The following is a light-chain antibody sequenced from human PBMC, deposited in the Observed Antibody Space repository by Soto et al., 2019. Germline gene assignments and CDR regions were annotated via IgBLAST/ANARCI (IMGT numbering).Light chain of an antibody. CDR2: LAS. CDR1: QSVSTY. V-gene: IGKV1-39*01. CDR3: QQTYRTFT. J-gene: IGKJ2*01. Sequence: IQLTQSPSSLSASMGDRVTITCRASQSVSTYLNWYQQKPGKAPRLLIYLASSLHSGVPSRFTGSGYETDFTLTISDLQPEDFATYYCQQTYRTFTFGQGTKLDI.